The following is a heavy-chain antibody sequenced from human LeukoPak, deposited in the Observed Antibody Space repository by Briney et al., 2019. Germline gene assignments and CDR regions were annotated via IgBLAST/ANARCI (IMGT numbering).Heavy chain of an antibody. CDR1: GGSISNKY. V-gene: IGHV4-59*12. J-gene: IGHJ4*02. CDR2: IYYSGST. Sequence: PSETLSLTCTVSGGSISNKYWSWIRQPPGKGLEWIGYIYYSGSTNYNPSLKSRVTISVDTSKNQFSLKLSSVTAADTAVYYCARGKWRWLRGGIDYWGQGTLVTVSS. D-gene: IGHD5-24*01. CDR3: ARGKWRWLRGGIDY.